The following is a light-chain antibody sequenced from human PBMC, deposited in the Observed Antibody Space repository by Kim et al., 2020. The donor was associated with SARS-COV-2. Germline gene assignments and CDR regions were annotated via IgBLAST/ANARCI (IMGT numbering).Light chain of an antibody. V-gene: IGKV1-27*01. CDR3: QKYNNAPWT. CDR1: QDISNY. CDR2: AAS. J-gene: IGKJ1*01. Sequence: DIQMTQSPSSLSASVGDRVTITCRASQDISNYLVWYQQKPGKVPKLLIYAASTLQSGVPSRFSGSGSGTDFTLTISGLQPEDVATYYSQKYNNAPWTFGQGTKGEIK.